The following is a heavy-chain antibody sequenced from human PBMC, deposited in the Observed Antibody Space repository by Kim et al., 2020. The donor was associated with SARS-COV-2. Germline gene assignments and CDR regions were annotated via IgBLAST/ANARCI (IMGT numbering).Heavy chain of an antibody. V-gene: IGHV3-30-3*01. Sequence: GSNKYYADSVKGRFTISRDNSKNTLYLQMNSLRAEDTAVYYCASAVGIGYWGQGTLVTVSS. D-gene: IGHD7-27*01. J-gene: IGHJ4*02. CDR3: ASAVGIGY. CDR2: GSNK.